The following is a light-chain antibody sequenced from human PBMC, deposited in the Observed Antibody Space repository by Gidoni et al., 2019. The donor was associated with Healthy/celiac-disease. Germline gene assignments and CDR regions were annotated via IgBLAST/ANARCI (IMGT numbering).Light chain of an antibody. CDR3: HQYGSSPRP. Sequence: EIVLTQSPGTLSLSPGERATLSCRASQSVSSSYLAWYQQKPGQAPRLLIYGASSKATGIPDRFSGSGSGTDFTLTISRLEPEDFAVYYCHQYGSSPRPFGQGTKVEIK. V-gene: IGKV3-20*01. CDR2: GAS. CDR1: QSVSSSY. J-gene: IGKJ1*01.